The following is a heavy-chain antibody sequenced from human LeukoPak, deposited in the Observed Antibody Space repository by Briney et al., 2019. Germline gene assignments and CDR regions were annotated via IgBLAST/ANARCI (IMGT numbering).Heavy chain of an antibody. D-gene: IGHD5-18*01. J-gene: IGHJ4*02. V-gene: IGHV3-48*03. CDR3: ARDPGYSYGFDY. CDR2: ISSSGSTI. Sequence: GGSLRLSCAASGFTFSSYEMNWVRQAPGKGLEWVSYISSSGSTIYYADSVKGRFTISRDNAKNSLYLQMNSLRAEDTAVYYCARDPGYSYGFDYWGQGTLVTVSS. CDR1: GFTFSSYE.